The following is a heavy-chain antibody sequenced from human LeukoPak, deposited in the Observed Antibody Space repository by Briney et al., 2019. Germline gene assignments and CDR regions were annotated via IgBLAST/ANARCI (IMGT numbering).Heavy chain of an antibody. CDR2: ISGDGVST. CDR1: GLPIADFA. V-gene: IGHV3-43*02. Sequence: GGSLRLSCVASGLPIADFAMHWVRQAPGKGLEWVSLISGDGVSTFYADSVKGRFSISRDNSKNSLYLEMNSLRTEDAAMYYCAKESGKFDYWGQGTLVAVST. CDR3: AKESGKFDY. J-gene: IGHJ4*02.